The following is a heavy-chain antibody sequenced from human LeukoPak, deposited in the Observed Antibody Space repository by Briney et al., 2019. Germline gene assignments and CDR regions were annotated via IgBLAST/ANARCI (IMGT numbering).Heavy chain of an antibody. J-gene: IGHJ6*03. V-gene: IGHV4-4*07. CDR1: GGSISSYY. CDR2: IYTSGST. Sequence: SETLSLTCTVSGGSISSYYWSWIRQPAGKGLEWIGRIYTSGSTNYNPSLKSRVTMSVDTSKNQFSPKLSSVTAADTAVYYCARASLMKPPYYYYYMDVWGKGTTVPVSS. D-gene: IGHD3-16*01. CDR3: ARASLMKPPYYYYYMDV.